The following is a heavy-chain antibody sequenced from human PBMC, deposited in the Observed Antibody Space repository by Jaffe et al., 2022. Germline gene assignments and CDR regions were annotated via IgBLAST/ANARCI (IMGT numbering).Heavy chain of an antibody. Sequence: QVQLQESGPGLVKPSQTLSLTCTVSGGSISSGSYYWSWIRQPAGKGLEWIGRIYTSGSTNYNPSLKSRVTISVDTSKNQFSLKLSSVTAADTAVYYCARDSPPPPPYDILTGRPPVWGQGTLVTVSS. V-gene: IGHV4-61*02. D-gene: IGHD3-9*01. CDR2: IYTSGST. J-gene: IGHJ4*02. CDR3: ARDSPPPPPYDILTGRPPV. CDR1: GGSISSGSYY.